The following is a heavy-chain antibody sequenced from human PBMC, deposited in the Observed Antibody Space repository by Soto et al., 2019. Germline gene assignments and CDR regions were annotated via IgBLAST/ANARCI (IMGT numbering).Heavy chain of an antibody. CDR3: ARELLAVAGPAFDP. V-gene: IGHV1-2*02. J-gene: IGHJ5*02. CDR2: INPNSGGT. Sequence: ASVKVSCKASGYTFTGYYMHWVRQAPGQGLEWTGWINPNSGGTNYAQKFQGRVTMTRDTSISTAYMELSRLRSDDTAVYYCARELLAVAGPAFDPWGQGTLVT. D-gene: IGHD6-19*01. CDR1: GYTFTGYY.